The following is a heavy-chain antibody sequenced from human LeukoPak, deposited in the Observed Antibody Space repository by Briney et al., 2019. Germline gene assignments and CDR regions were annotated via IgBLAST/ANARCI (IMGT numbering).Heavy chain of an antibody. CDR3: SRESGAFCPFGY. D-gene: IGHD1-26*01. Sequence: SNTLSLTCGVSGGSMRSTNWWRWVRQPPGQGLEWIGEISLSGQTNFNPSLNGRVTMSLDESRNQLSLKLTSVTAADTAIYYCSRESGAFCPFGYWGQGTLVIVPP. J-gene: IGHJ4*02. V-gene: IGHV4/OR15-8*02. CDR2: ISLSGQT. CDR1: GGSMRSTNW.